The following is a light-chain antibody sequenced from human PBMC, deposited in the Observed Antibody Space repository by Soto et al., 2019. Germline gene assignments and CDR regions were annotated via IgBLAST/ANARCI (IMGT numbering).Light chain of an antibody. CDR3: QQYEDLPLT. CDR1: QDISNY. Sequence: DIQMTQSPSSLSASVGDRVTITCQASQDISNYLNWYQQKPGKAPKLLIFDASNVETGVPSRFSGSRSETDFTFTIHSLQPEDAATYYCQQYEDLPLTFGGGTKVGIK. V-gene: IGKV1-33*01. J-gene: IGKJ4*01. CDR2: DAS.